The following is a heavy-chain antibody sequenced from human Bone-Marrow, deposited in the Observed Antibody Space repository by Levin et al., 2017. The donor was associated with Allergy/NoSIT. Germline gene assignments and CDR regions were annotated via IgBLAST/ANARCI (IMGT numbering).Heavy chain of an antibody. CDR2: ISWNSGSI. J-gene: IGHJ4*02. Sequence: ISCAASGFTFDDYAMHWVRQAPGKGLEWVSGISWNSGSIGYADSVKGRFTISRDNAKNSLYLQMNSLRAEDTALYYCAKVMRGGGLVVPLFDYWGQGTLVTVSS. D-gene: IGHD3-16*01. CDR3: AKVMRGGGLVVPLFDY. CDR1: GFTFDDYA. V-gene: IGHV3-9*01.